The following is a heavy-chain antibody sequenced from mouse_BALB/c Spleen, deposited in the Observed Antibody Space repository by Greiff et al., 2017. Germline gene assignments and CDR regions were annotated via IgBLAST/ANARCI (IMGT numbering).Heavy chain of an antibody. Sequence: QVQLHQSGAELAKPGASVKMSCKASGYTFTSYWMHWVKQRPGQGLEWIGYINPSTGYTEYNQKFKDKATLTADKSSSTAYMQLSSLTSEDSAVYYCAKSRARDAMDYWGQGTSVTVSS. CDR3: AKSRARDAMDY. CDR2: INPSTGYT. J-gene: IGHJ4*01. CDR1: GYTFTSYW. D-gene: IGHD3-1*01. V-gene: IGHV1-7*01.